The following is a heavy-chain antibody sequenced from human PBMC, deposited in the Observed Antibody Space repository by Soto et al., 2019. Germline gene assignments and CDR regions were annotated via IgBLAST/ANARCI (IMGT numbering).Heavy chain of an antibody. D-gene: IGHD6-19*01. J-gene: IGHJ5*02. CDR3: ARELKPYNSGWYFTLS. CDR2: IYISGNT. CDR1: GGSVSSHY. Sequence: QVQLQESGPGLVNPSETLSLTCSVSGGSVSSHYWSWVRQPAGKGLEWIGRIYISGNTKYNPSFKSRVTISVDTSKNQVSLKLSSVTAADKAVYYCARELKPYNSGWYFTLSWGQGTLVTVSS. V-gene: IGHV4-4*07.